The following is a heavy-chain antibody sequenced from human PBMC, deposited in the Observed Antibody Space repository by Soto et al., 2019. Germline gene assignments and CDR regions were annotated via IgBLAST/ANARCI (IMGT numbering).Heavy chain of an antibody. CDR2: IIPIFGTA. CDR3: ARGYYYPHGFSTLAY. V-gene: IGHV1-69*06. D-gene: IGHD3-22*01. Sequence: SVKVSCKASGGTFSSYSISWGRQAPGQGLECMGGIIPIFGTANYAQKFQGRVTITADKSTSTAYMELSSLRSEDTAVYYCARGYYYPHGFSTLAYWGQGTLVTV. CDR1: GGTFSSYS. J-gene: IGHJ4*02.